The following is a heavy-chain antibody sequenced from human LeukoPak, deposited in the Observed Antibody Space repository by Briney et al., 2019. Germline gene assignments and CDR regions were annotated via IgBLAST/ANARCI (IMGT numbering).Heavy chain of an antibody. J-gene: IGHJ3*02. D-gene: IGHD2-2*01. CDR1: GGSFSGYY. CDR2: INHSGST. V-gene: IGHV4-34*01. Sequence: SETLSLTCAVYGGSFSGYYWSWIRQPPGKGLEWIGEINHSGSTNYNPSLKGRVTISVDTSKNQFSLKLSSVTAADTAVYYCARPLPSSTDAFDIWAKGKMATVS. CDR3: ARPLPSSTDAFDI.